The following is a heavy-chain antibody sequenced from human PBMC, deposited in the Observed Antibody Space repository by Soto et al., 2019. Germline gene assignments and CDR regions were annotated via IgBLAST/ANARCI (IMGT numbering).Heavy chain of an antibody. Sequence: SETLSLTCTVSGGSISSYYWSWIRQPPGKGLEWIGYIYYSGSTNYNPSLKSRVTISVDTSKTQFSLKLSSVTAADTAVYYCACAYHFWSGPRAGSFDYWGQVTLVTVSS. J-gene: IGHJ4*02. CDR2: IYYSGST. D-gene: IGHD3-3*01. CDR1: GGSISSYY. V-gene: IGHV4-59*01. CDR3: ACAYHFWSGPRAGSFDY.